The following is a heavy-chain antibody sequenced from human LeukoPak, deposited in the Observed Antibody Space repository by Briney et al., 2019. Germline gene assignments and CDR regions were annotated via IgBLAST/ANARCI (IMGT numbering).Heavy chain of an antibody. CDR2: NIPIFGTA. Sequence: EASVKVSCKASGGTFSSYAISWVRQAPGQGLEWMGGNIPIFGTANYAQKFQGRVTITTDESTSTAYMELSSLRSEDTAVYYCARGGATTKESLYDWGQGTLVTVSS. J-gene: IGHJ4*02. V-gene: IGHV1-69*05. CDR1: GGTFSSYA. D-gene: IGHD1-26*01. CDR3: ARGGATTKESLYD.